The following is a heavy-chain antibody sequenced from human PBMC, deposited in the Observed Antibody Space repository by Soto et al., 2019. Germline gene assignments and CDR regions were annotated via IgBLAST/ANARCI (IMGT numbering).Heavy chain of an antibody. Sequence: EVQLVESGGGLVQPGASLRLSCAASGFTFSSDWMSWVRQAPGKGLEWVANINKDGNEKYYVDSVRGRFTISRDNARNSLYLQMSSLRAEDTAVYFCARGHNWGQGTLVTVSS. CDR1: GFTFSSDW. J-gene: IGHJ1*01. CDR2: INKDGNEK. CDR3: ARGHN. V-gene: IGHV3-7*01.